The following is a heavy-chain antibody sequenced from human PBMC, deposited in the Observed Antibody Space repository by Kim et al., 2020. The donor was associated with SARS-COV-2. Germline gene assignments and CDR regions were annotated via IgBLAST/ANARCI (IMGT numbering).Heavy chain of an antibody. CDR3: ARGGWFGELLY. D-gene: IGHD3-10*01. CDR2: T. J-gene: IGHJ4*02. V-gene: IGHV1-8*01. Sequence: TGYAQKFQGRVTMTRNTSISTAYMELSSLRSEDTAVYYCARGGWFGELLYWGQGTLVTVSS.